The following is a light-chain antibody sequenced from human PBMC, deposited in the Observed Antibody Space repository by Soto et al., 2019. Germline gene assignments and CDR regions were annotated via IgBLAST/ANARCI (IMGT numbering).Light chain of an antibody. CDR3: QQSYNTPRT. V-gene: IGKV1-39*01. CDR1: QGIRSY. J-gene: IGKJ1*01. CDR2: ATS. Sequence: EIQMTQSPCSLSASVGDRVNITCRASQGIRSYLNWYQQKPGKAPKLLIFATSSLQSGVPSRFSGSGFETDFTLTISSLQPEDFATYYCQQSYNTPRTFGQGTKVDIK.